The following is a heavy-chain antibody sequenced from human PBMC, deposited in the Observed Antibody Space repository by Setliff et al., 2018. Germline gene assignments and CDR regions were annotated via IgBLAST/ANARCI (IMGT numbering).Heavy chain of an antibody. CDR3: ARMAVRVASRPSSPLDYYYYMDL. J-gene: IGHJ6*03. Sequence: SETLSLTCTVSGGSITSGRYYWGWIRQPPGQGLEWIASIHYSENTYYNPSLRSRVTMSVDTSKSHFSLTLRSLTAADTAVYYCARMAVRVASRPSSPLDYYYYMDLWGKGATVTVSS. V-gene: IGHV4-39*02. D-gene: IGHD6-6*01. CDR1: GGSITSGRYY. CDR2: IHYSENT.